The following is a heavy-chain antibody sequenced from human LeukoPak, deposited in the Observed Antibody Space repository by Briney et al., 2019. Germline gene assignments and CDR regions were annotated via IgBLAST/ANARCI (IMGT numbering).Heavy chain of an antibody. Sequence: GGSLRLSCAASGFTFSSYAMSWVRQAPGKGLDWVSYISGSGDNTFYADSVRGRFTLSRDNAKSSLFLQMNSLRAEDTAVYYCARWRLTGEAIDYWGQGILVTVSS. D-gene: IGHD1-20*01. CDR1: GFTFSSYA. CDR2: ISGSGDNT. V-gene: IGHV3-48*04. J-gene: IGHJ4*02. CDR3: ARWRLTGEAIDY.